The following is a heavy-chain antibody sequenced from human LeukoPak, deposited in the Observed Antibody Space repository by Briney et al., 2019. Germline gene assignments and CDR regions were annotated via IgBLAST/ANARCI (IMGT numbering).Heavy chain of an antibody. V-gene: IGHV4-59*01. Sequence: SETLSLTCTVSGGPMSSYYWSWLRQPPGKGLEWIGYIYYSGSTNYNPSLKSRVTISVDTSKNQFSLKLSSVTAADAAVYYCARYIAAAGDDYFDYWGQGTLVTVSS. J-gene: IGHJ4*02. CDR1: GGPMSSYY. CDR3: ARYIAAAGDDYFDY. D-gene: IGHD6-13*01. CDR2: IYYSGST.